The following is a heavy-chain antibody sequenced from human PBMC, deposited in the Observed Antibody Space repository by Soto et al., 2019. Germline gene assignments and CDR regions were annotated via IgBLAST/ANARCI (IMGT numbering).Heavy chain of an antibody. Sequence: EVQLLGSGGDLVQPGGSLRLSCAASGFTFSNYIMAWVRQAPGKGLECVSTISGSGDTTYYAVSVKGRFVISRDNSKDTVYLEMNRLRADDTAVYYCAKDGYGKADYWGQGTMVTVSS. CDR1: GFTFSNYI. CDR3: AKDGYGKADY. V-gene: IGHV3-23*01. CDR2: ISGSGDTT. J-gene: IGHJ4*02. D-gene: IGHD5-18*01.